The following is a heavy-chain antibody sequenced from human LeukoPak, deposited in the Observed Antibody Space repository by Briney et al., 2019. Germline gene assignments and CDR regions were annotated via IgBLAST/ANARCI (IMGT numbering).Heavy chain of an antibody. J-gene: IGHJ1*01. D-gene: IGHD2-21*02. CDR1: GFSVSSNY. Sequence: GGSLRLSCAASGFSVSSNYMNWVRQAPGKGLEWVSVIYSGGSAYYADSVKGRITISRDNSKNTLYLQMKSLRAEDTAVYYCARTDETAPAEDFQHWGQGTLVTVSS. CDR2: IYSGGSA. V-gene: IGHV3-53*01. CDR3: ARTDETAPAEDFQH.